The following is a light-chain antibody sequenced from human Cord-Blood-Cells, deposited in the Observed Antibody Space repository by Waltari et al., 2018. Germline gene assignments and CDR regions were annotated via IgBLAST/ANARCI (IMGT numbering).Light chain of an antibody. CDR3: CSYAGSYTWV. Sequence: QSALTQPRSVSGSPGQSVTISCTGTSRDVGGYNHVSWYQPHPGKAPKLMIYDVSKRPSGVPDRFSGSKSGNTASLTISGLQAEDEADYYCCSYAGSYTWVFGGGTKLTVL. CDR2: DVS. J-gene: IGLJ3*02. V-gene: IGLV2-11*01. CDR1: SRDVGGYNH.